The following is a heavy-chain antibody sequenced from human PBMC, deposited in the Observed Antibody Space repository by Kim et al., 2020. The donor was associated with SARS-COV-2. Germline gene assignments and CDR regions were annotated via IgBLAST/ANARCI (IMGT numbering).Heavy chain of an antibody. CDR3: ARRGIGLYYYGMDV. V-gene: IGHV5-51*01. D-gene: IGHD3-16*01. Sequence: SPSFQGQVTISAAKSISTAYLQWSSLKASDTAMYYCARRGIGLYYYGMDVWGQGTTVTVSS. J-gene: IGHJ6*02.